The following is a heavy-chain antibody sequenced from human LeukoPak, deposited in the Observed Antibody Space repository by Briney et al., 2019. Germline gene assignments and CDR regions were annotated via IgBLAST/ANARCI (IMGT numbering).Heavy chain of an antibody. V-gene: IGHV4-39*01. CDR2: ISYSGST. D-gene: IGHD1-26*01. J-gene: IGHJ4*02. CDR1: GGSISSGSYY. CDR3: ARRRGSGSYNFDY. Sequence: SETLSLTCTVSGGSISSGSYYWAWIRQPPGKGLEWIGSISYSGSTYYNPSLKGRDTISVDTSKNQFSLKLSSVTAADTAVYYCARRRGSGSYNFDYWGQGTLVTVSS.